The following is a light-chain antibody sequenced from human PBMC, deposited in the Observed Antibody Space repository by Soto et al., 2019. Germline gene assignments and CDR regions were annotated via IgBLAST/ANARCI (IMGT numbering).Light chain of an antibody. V-gene: IGKV3-15*01. J-gene: IGKJ2*01. CDR3: QQYNMWPPYT. CDR2: GAS. Sequence: EIVMTQSPATLSVSPGERATLSCRASQSVSTNLAWYQQKPGQAPMLLIYGASTRATVIPARFSGSGSGTEFTLTISSLQSEDFALYYCQQYNMWPPYTFGQGTKLEIK. CDR1: QSVSTN.